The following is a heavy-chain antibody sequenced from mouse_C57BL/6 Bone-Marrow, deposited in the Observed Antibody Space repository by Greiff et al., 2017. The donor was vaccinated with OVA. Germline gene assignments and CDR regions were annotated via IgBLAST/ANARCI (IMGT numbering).Heavy chain of an antibody. CDR1: GFTFSDYY. V-gene: IGHV5-16*01. CDR3: ARGGWDWYFDV. J-gene: IGHJ1*03. D-gene: IGHD3-3*01. Sequence: DVKLVESEGGLVQPGSSMKLSCTASGFTFSDYYMAWVRQVPEQGLEWIANINSDGSSTYYLDSLKSRFIFSRDNATNILYLQMSSLKSEDTATYYCARGGWDWYFDVWGTGTTVTVSS. CDR2: INSDGSST.